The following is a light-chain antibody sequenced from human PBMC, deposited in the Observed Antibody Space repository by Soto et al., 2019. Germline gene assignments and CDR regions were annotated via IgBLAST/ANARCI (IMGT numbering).Light chain of an antibody. CDR3: QQYYSTPRT. V-gene: IGKV4-1*01. CDR2: WAS. CDR1: QSVLYSSNNKNY. J-gene: IGKJ1*01. Sequence: DILMTQSPDSLAVSLGERATINSTSSQSVLYSSNNKNYLAWYQQKPGQPPKXIIYWASTRESGVPDRFSGSGSGTDFTLTISSLQAEDVAVYYCQQYYSTPRTLGQGTKVDIK.